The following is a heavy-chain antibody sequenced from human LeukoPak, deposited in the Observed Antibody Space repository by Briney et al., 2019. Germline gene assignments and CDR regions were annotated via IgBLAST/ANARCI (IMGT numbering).Heavy chain of an antibody. V-gene: IGHV1-46*01. CDR1: GYTFTSYY. Sequence: ASVKVSCKASGYTFTSYYMHWVRQAPGQGLEWMGIINPSGGSTSYAQKFQGRVTMTRDTSTSTVYMELSSLRSEDTAVYYCHVSWGIVVVPGAIGVGLGDYWGQGTLVTVSS. D-gene: IGHD2-2*02. CDR2: INPSGGST. J-gene: IGHJ4*02. CDR3: HVSWGIVVVPGAIGVGLGDY.